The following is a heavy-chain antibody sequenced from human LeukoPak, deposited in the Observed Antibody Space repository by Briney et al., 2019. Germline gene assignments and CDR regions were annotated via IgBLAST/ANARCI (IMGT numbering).Heavy chain of an antibody. D-gene: IGHD3-22*01. CDR3: TRDSRTYNWFDP. J-gene: IGHJ5*02. CDR1: GFTFSGSA. Sequence: GGSLRLSCAASGFTFSGSAIHWVRQSSGKGLEWVGQVDKKDKGYATATAYAASVKGRFTISRDDSINTAYLQMKSLKTEDTALYYCTRDSRTYNWFDPWGQGTLVTVSS. CDR2: VDKKDKGYATAT. V-gene: IGHV3-73*01.